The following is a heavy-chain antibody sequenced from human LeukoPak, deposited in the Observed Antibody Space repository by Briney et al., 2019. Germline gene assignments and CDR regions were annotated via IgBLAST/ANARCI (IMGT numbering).Heavy chain of an antibody. Sequence: SQTLSLTCAISGDSVSSNSAAWNWIRQSPSRGLEWLGRTYYRSKWYNDYAVSVKSRITINPDTSKNQFSLQLNSVTPEDTAVYYCARVTAGRIAALYNWFDPWGQGTLVTVSS. V-gene: IGHV6-1*01. D-gene: IGHD6-6*01. CDR2: TYYRSKWYN. CDR3: ARVTAGRIAALYNWFDP. J-gene: IGHJ5*02. CDR1: GDSVSSNSAA.